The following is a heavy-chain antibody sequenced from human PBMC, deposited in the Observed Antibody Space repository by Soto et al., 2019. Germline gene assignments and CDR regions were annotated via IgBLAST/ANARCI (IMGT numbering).Heavy chain of an antibody. CDR2: IYHSGST. D-gene: IGHD5-12*01. V-gene: IGHV4-30-2*01. J-gene: IGHJ4*02. Sequence: PSETLSLTCAVSGGSISSGGYSWSWIRQPPGKGLEWIGYIYHSGSTYYNPSLKSRVTISVDRSKNQFSLKLSSVTAADTAVYYCARWGGYDPSYFDYWGQGTLVTVSS. CDR3: ARWGGYDPSYFDY. CDR1: GGSISSGGYS.